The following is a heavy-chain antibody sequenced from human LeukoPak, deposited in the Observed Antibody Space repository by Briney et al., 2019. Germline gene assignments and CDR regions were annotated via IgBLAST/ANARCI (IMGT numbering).Heavy chain of an antibody. V-gene: IGHV3-9*01. CDR3: AKDGGTHFDH. CDR1: GFTFDDYA. CDR2: ISWNSGSI. Sequence: GGSLRLSCAPSGFTFDDYAMHWVRQAPGKGLEWVSGISWNSGSIGYAHSVKGRFTISRDNAKNSLSLKMNSLRPQEPALYYFAKDGGTHFDHGGQGTLVTVS. J-gene: IGHJ4*02. D-gene: IGHD1-26*01.